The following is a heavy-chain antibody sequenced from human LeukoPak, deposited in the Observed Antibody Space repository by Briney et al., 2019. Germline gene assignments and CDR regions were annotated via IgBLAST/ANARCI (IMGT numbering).Heavy chain of an antibody. Sequence: PGGSLRLSCAASGFRFSSYAMSWVRQAPGKGLEWVSAISGSDGSTYYADSVKGRFTISRDNSKNTLNLQMNTLRAEDTAIYYCAKWRYCTSTSCYGPLGDAFDIWGPGTMVTVSS. CDR2: ISGSDGST. J-gene: IGHJ3*02. D-gene: IGHD2-2*01. CDR3: AKWRYCTSTSCYGPLGDAFDI. V-gene: IGHV3-23*01. CDR1: GFRFSSYA.